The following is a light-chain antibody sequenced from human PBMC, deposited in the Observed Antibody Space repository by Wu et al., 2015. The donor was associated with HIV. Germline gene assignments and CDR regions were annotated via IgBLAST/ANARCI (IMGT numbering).Light chain of an antibody. CDR1: QSVSSN. CDR2: GAS. Sequence: DILLTQSPGTLSLSPGERATLSCRASQSVSSNLAWYQQRPGQAPRLLIYGASTRATGIPARFSGSGSGTEFTLTINSLQSEDFAVYYCQHYNNWPTFGGGTKVEIK. V-gene: IGKV3-15*01. J-gene: IGKJ4*01. CDR3: QHYNNWPT.